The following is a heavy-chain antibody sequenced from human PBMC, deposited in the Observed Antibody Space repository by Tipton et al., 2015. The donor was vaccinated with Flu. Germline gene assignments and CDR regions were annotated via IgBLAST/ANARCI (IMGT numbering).Heavy chain of an antibody. CDR3: ARDRIAVAGNLYYYYGMDV. Sequence: LSLTCTVSGGSISSYYWSWIRQPPGKGLEWIGYIYYSGSTNYNPSLKSRVTISVDTSKNQFSLKLSSVTAADTAVYYCARDRIAVAGNLYYYYGMDVWGQGTTVTVSS. J-gene: IGHJ6*02. D-gene: IGHD6-19*01. CDR2: IYYSGST. V-gene: IGHV4-59*01. CDR1: GGSISSYY.